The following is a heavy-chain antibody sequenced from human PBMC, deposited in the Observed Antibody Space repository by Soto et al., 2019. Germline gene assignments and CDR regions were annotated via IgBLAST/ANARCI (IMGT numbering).Heavy chain of an antibody. Sequence: SVKVSCKASGYTFTNYDINWVRQAPGLGLEWMGRVNPIVSMSNYAQKFQGRVTITADKSTNTAYMQLSSLRSEDTAIYYCAACYGSGYRAFNYGGREPLFTVS. CDR3: AACYGSGYRAFNY. CDR2: VNPIVSMS. D-gene: IGHD3-10*01. V-gene: IGHV1-69*04. CDR1: GYTFTNYD. J-gene: IGHJ4*02.